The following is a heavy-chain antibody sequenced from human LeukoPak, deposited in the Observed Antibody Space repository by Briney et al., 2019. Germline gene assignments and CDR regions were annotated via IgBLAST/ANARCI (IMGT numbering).Heavy chain of an antibody. V-gene: IGHV3-53*01. CDR3: ARGGGPSIAVAGTDY. CDR1: GFTVSSNS. J-gene: IGHJ4*02. D-gene: IGHD6-19*01. CDR2: IYTTGRT. Sequence: GGSLRLSCTVSGFTVSSNSMSWVRQAPGKGLEWVSFIYTTGRTHDSDSVKGRFTISRDSSKNTLYLQMNSLRAEDTAVYYCARGGGPSIAVAGTDYWGQGTLVTVSS.